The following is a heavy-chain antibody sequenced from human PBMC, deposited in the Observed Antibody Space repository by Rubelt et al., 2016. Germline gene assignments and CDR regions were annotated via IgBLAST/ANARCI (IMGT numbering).Heavy chain of an antibody. CDR2: IFSSGST. V-gene: IGHV4-39*01. CDR1: GGSISGSSYY. Sequence: QQQLQESGPGLVKPSETLSLTCIVSGGSISGSSYYWGWIRQPPGKGLEWIASIFSSGSTSYSPSLKSRATCSVDTSKNQFSRRLKSVTAADTAVYYCARRRTVPQNWFDPWGQGTLVTVSS. CDR3: ARRRTVPQNWFDP. J-gene: IGHJ5*02. D-gene: IGHD4-17*01.